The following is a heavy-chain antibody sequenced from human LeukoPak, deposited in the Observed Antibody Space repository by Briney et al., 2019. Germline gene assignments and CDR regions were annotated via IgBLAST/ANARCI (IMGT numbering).Heavy chain of an antibody. CDR2: ISYDESNK. Sequence: GRSLRLSCAASGFTFSSYAMNWVRQAPGKGLEWVAVISYDESNKYYADSVKGRFTISRDNSKNTLYLQMNSLRAEDTAVYYCARTYSSGWYGVFSYWGQGTLVTVSS. CDR3: ARTYSSGWYGVFSY. J-gene: IGHJ4*02. CDR1: GFTFSSYA. D-gene: IGHD6-19*01. V-gene: IGHV3-30*04.